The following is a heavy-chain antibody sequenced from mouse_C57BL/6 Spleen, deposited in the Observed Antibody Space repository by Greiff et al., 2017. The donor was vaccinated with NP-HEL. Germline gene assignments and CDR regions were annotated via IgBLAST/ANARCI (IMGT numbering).Heavy chain of an antibody. V-gene: IGHV5-17*01. CDR3: ARIDYYGSSLYYAMDY. CDR1: GFTFSDYG. Sequence: EVHLVESGGGLVKPGGSLKLSCAASGFTFSDYGMHWVRQAPEKGLEWVAYISSGSSTIYYADTVKGRFTISRDNAKNTLFLQMTSLRSEDTAMYYCARIDYYGSSLYYAMDYWGQGTSVTVSS. D-gene: IGHD1-1*01. CDR2: ISSGSSTI. J-gene: IGHJ4*01.